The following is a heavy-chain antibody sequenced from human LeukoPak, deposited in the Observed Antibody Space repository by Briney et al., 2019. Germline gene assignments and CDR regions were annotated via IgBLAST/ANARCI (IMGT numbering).Heavy chain of an antibody. J-gene: IGHJ5*02. D-gene: IGHD2-2*01. CDR3: AKDIVVVPAESA. V-gene: IGHV3-30*04. CDR1: GFTFKTYA. Sequence: GGSLRLSCSASGFTFKTYAAHWVRQAPGKGLEWLAVLSHDGGSEYYAGSVKGRFTISKDNAKRTVFLQMNSLRAEDTAVYYCAKDIVVVPAESAWGQGTLVTVSS. CDR2: LSHDGGSE.